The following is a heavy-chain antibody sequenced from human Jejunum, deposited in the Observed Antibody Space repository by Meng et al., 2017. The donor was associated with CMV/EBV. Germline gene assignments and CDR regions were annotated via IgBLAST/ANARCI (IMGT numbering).Heavy chain of an antibody. CDR2: IRYDGSDE. CDR3: AKLLSSDLDF. Sequence: QVHLVGSGRGVVQPGGSLRLSCAASGFAFSTYAMHWVRQAPGKGLEWVAFIRYDGSDEYYADSVKGRFTISRDNSKNTLFLQMNSLRPEDTAVYYCAKLLSSDLDFWGQGILVTVSS. D-gene: IGHD6-25*01. CDR1: GFAFSTYA. J-gene: IGHJ4*02. V-gene: IGHV3-30*02.